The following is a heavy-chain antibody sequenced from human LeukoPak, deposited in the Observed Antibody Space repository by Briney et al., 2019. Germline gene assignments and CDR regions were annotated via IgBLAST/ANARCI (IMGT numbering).Heavy chain of an antibody. V-gene: IGHV4-39*07. CDR2: IYHSGST. J-gene: IGHJ4*02. Sequence: SETLSLTCTVSGGSISSSSYYWGWIRQPPGKGLEWIGSIYHSGSTYYNPSLKSRVTISVDTSKNQFSLKLSSVTAADTAVYYCARAPPKGLSDRYTFGGVIYYFDYWGQGTLVTVSS. CDR3: ARAPPKGLSDRYTFGGVIYYFDY. CDR1: GGSISSSSYY. D-gene: IGHD3-16*02.